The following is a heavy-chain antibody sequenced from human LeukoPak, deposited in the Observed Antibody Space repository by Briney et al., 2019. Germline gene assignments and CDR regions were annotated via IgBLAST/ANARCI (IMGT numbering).Heavy chain of an antibody. CDR2: INPSGGST. D-gene: IGHD6-13*01. Sequence: ASVKVSCKASGYTFTSYYMHWVRQAPGQGLEWMGIINPSGGSTSYAQKFQGRVTMTRDMSTSTAYMELRSLRSDDTAVYYCARDVGSSWFYYYYYMDVWGKGTTVTVSS. V-gene: IGHV1-46*01. CDR3: ARDVGSSWFYYYYYMDV. CDR1: GYTFTSYY. J-gene: IGHJ6*03.